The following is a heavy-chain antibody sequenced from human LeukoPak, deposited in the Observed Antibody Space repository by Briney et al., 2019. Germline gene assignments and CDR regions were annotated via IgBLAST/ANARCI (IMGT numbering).Heavy chain of an antibody. CDR2: INPSGGST. J-gene: IGHJ4*02. CDR1: GYTFTSYY. D-gene: IGHD3-3*01. Sequence: GASVKVSCKASGYTFTSYYMHWVRQAPGQGLEWMGIINPSGGSTSYAQKFQGRVTMTRDMSTSTVYIELSSLRSEDTAVYYCARGRALPATYYDFWSGYYAPFAYFDYWGQGTLVTVSS. CDR3: ARGRALPATYYDFWSGYYAPFAYFDY. V-gene: IGHV1-46*01.